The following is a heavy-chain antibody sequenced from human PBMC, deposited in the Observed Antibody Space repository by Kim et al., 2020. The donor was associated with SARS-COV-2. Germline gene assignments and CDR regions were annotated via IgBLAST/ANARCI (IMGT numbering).Heavy chain of an antibody. V-gene: IGHV3-66*01. Sequence: GGSLRLSCASSGFTVSSNYMSWVRQAPGKGLAWVSVIYSGGSTYSADSVMGSLTFSRDNSKNTLYLQLIRLRAEDTAVYYCARGYDILTGYSDAFYIWG. D-gene: IGHD3-9*01. CDR2: IYSGGST. CDR3: ARGYDILTGYSDAFYI. CDR1: GFTVSSNY. J-gene: IGHJ3*02.